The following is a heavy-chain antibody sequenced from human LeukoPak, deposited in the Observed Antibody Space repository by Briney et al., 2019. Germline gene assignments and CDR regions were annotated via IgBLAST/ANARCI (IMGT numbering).Heavy chain of an antibody. V-gene: IGHV3-73*01. CDR2: IRSTANGYAT. CDR1: GFTFSGSA. Sequence: GGSLRLSCAASGFTFSGSALHWVRQASGKGLEWVGRIRSTANGYATAYAASVKGRFTISRDDSKNTAYLQMDSLKTEDTAVYCCTGNYYGSGSYADFDYWGQGTLVTVSS. CDR3: TGNYYGSGSYADFDY. J-gene: IGHJ4*02. D-gene: IGHD3-10*01.